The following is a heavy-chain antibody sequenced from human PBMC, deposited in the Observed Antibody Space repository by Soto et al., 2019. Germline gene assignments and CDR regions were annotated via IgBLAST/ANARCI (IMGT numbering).Heavy chain of an antibody. CDR2: IQSGGTT. J-gene: IGHJ6*04. CDR3: ARDDFLWDGWRFYGITLEV. Sequence: GGSLRLSCAASGFTVSSKYMTWVRQAPGKGLEWVSLIQSGGTTYYADSVKGRFTISRDTSENTLHLQMDSLRDEDTAGYYCARDDFLWDGWRFYGITLEVLGKGTTVTVSS. V-gene: IGHV3-66*01. CDR1: GFTVSSKY. D-gene: IGHD3-3*01.